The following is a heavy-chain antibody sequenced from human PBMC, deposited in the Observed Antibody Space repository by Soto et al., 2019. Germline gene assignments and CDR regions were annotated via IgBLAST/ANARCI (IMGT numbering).Heavy chain of an antibody. Sequence: GGSLRLSCAVSGFTFRNYGMHWVRQAPGKGLEWVAIIWNDASNKYHADSVKGRFTISRDNSRNTLYLQMNSLRAEDTAVYYCARLPYSNLLAGLDPWGLGTLVTVSS. D-gene: IGHD6-13*01. CDR1: GFTFRNYG. CDR2: IWNDASNK. J-gene: IGHJ5*02. CDR3: ARLPYSNLLAGLDP. V-gene: IGHV3-33*01.